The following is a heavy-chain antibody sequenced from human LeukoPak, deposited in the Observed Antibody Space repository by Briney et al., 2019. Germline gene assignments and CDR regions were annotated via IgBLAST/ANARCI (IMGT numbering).Heavy chain of an antibody. Sequence: GGPLRLSCAASGFTFSSYAMSWVRQAPGKGLEWVSAISGSGGSTYYADSVKGRFTISRDNSKNTLYLQMNSLRAEDTAVYHCAKVTLVFYGAINYWGQGTLVTVSS. D-gene: IGHD4-17*01. J-gene: IGHJ4*02. CDR3: AKVTLVFYGAINY. V-gene: IGHV3-23*01. CDR1: GFTFSSYA. CDR2: ISGSGGST.